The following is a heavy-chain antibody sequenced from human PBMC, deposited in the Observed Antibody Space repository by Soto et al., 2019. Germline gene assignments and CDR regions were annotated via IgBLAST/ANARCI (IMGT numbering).Heavy chain of an antibody. D-gene: IGHD3-10*01. Sequence: PGESLKISCQGSGYSFTNYWVGWVRQIPGRGLEWMGIIHPGDSDTRYSPFFQGQVTISADKSISTAYLQWSSLKASDTAMYYCARAMTRGKNYYGMDVWGQGTTVTVSS. V-gene: IGHV5-51*01. J-gene: IGHJ6*02. CDR3: ARAMTRGKNYYGMDV. CDR1: GYSFTNYW. CDR2: IHPGDSDT.